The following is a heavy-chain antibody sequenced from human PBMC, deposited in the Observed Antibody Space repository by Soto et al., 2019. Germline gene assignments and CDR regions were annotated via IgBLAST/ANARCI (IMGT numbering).Heavy chain of an antibody. J-gene: IGHJ2*01. Sequence: GGSLRLSCAASGFTFSSYWMSWVRQAPGKGLEWVANIKQDGSEKYYVDSVKGRFTISRDNAKNSLYLQMNSLRAEDTAVYYCARTNLGINWYFDLWGRGTLVTVSS. CDR1: GFTFSSYW. D-gene: IGHD7-27*01. CDR3: ARTNLGINWYFDL. CDR2: IKQDGSEK. V-gene: IGHV3-7*01.